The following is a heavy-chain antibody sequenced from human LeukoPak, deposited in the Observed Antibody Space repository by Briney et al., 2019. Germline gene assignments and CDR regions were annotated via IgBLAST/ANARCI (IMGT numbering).Heavy chain of an antibody. V-gene: IGHV4-59*01. CDR1: GGSISSYY. D-gene: IGHD3-10*01. CDR3: ARAVYYGSGKPAFDI. J-gene: IGHJ3*02. Sequence: PSETLSLTCTVSGGSISSYYWSWIRQPPGKGLEWIGYIYYSGSTNYNPSLKSRVTISVDTSKNQFSLKLGSVTAADTAVYYCARAVYYGSGKPAFDIWGQGTMVTVSS. CDR2: IYYSGST.